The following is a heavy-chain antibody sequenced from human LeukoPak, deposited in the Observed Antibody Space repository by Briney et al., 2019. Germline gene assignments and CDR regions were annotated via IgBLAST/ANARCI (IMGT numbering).Heavy chain of an antibody. CDR3: ARRRQRGAFDI. Sequence: SETLSLTCAVYGGSFSGYYWSRIRQPPGKGLEWIGEINHSGSTNYNPSLKSRVTISVDTSKNQFSLKLSSVTAADTAVYYCARRRQRGAFDIWGQGTMVTVSP. J-gene: IGHJ3*02. CDR2: INHSGST. D-gene: IGHD6-25*01. V-gene: IGHV4-34*01. CDR1: GGSFSGYY.